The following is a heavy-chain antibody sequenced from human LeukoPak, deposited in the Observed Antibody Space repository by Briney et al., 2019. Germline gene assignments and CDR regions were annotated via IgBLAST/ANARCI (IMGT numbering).Heavy chain of an antibody. Sequence: GASVKVSCKASGYTFTGYYMHWVRQAPGQGLEWTGWINPNSGGTNYAQKFQGRVTMTRDTSISTAYMELSRLRSDDTAVYYCAREYSSGWYVYNYFDYWGQGTLVTVSS. CDR3: AREYSSGWYVYNYFDY. CDR2: INPNSGGT. J-gene: IGHJ4*02. D-gene: IGHD6-19*01. V-gene: IGHV1-2*02. CDR1: GYTFTGYY.